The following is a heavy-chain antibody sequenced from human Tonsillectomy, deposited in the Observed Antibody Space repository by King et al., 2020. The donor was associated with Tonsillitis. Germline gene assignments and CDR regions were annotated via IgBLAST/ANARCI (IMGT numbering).Heavy chain of an antibody. Sequence: DVQLVESGGGVVRPGGSLRLSCAASGFTFDDYVMSWVRQAPGKGLEWVSSINWNGGSTGYADSVKGRFTISRDNAKNSLYLQMNSLRAEDTALYYCARVQSISIVLVMYALHYWGQGTLVTVSS. CDR3: ARVQSISIVLVMYALHY. J-gene: IGHJ4*02. CDR1: GFTFDDYV. V-gene: IGHV3-20*04. D-gene: IGHD2-8*01. CDR2: INWNGGST.